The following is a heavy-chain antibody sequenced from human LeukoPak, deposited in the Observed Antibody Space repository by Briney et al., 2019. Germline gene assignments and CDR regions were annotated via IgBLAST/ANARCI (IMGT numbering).Heavy chain of an antibody. D-gene: IGHD6-19*01. CDR1: GYTFTSYY. V-gene: IGHV1-46*01. CDR2: INPSGGST. J-gene: IGHJ1*01. CDR3: ARDKGPRSQFAIAVATDGYFQQ. Sequence: ASVKVSCKASGYTFTSYYMHWVRQAPGQGLEWMGIINPSGGSTSYAQKFQGRVTMTRDMSTSTVYMELSSLRSEDTAVYYCARDKGPRSQFAIAVATDGYFQQWGQGTLVTVSS.